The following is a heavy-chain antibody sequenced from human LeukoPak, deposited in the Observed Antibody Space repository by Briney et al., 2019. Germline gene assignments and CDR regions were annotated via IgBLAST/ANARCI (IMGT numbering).Heavy chain of an antibody. CDR2: IYYSGST. J-gene: IGHJ3*02. Sequence: SETLSLTCTVSGGSISSGDYYWSWIRQPPGKGLKWIGYIYYSGSTYYNPSLKSRVTISVDTSKNQFSLKLSSVTAADTAVYYCARVDDYVWGSYRPPRAFDIWGQGTMVTVSS. V-gene: IGHV4-30-4*01. CDR1: GGSISSGDYY. D-gene: IGHD3-16*02. CDR3: ARVDDYVWGSYRPPRAFDI.